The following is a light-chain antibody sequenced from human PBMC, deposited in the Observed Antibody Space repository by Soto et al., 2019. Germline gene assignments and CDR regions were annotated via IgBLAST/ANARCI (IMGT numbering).Light chain of an antibody. CDR1: NIGSKS. CDR3: QVWDSSSDHPV. CDR2: YDS. V-gene: IGLV3-21*04. J-gene: IGLJ2*01. Sequence: SYELTQPPSVSVAPGKTARITCGGNNIGSKSVHWYQQKPGQAPVLVIYYDSDRPSGIPEGFSGSTSGNTATLTISRVEAGDEADYYCQVWDSSSDHPVFGGGTKLTVL.